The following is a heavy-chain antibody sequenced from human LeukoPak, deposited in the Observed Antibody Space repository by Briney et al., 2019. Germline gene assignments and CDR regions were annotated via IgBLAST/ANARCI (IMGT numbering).Heavy chain of an antibody. CDR3: ATGGRRTPVPTGRPWAY. J-gene: IGHJ4*02. V-gene: IGHV1-2*02. CDR1: GYTSTDYD. CDR2: INPSSGTT. Sequence: GASVKVSCKASGYTSTDYDILWVRQAPGRGLECMGWINPSSGTTDYAQRFQGRVTMTSDTSLNTAYMDLSSLRSDDTAVYYCATGGRRTPVPTGRPWAYWGQGTLVTVFS. D-gene: IGHD1-1*01.